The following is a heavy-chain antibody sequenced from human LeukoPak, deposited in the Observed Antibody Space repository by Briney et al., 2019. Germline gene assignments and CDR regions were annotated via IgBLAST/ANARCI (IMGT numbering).Heavy chain of an antibody. V-gene: IGHV3-30*02. CDR3: AKDEVVPGYYYTDV. CDR2: IRYDGGNT. CDR1: GFTFSSYE. Sequence: AGGSLRLSCAASGFTFSSYEMNWVRQAPGMGLEWVAFIRYDGGNTYYADSVKGRFTISRDNSKNTMYLQMNSLNAEDTAVYYCAKDEVVPGYYYTDVWGRGTTVTISS. J-gene: IGHJ6*03. D-gene: IGHD2-2*01.